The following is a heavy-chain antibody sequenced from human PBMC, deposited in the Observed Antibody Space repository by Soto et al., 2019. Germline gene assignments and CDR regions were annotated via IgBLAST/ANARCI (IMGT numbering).Heavy chain of an antibody. CDR3: ARGRAVGAFDY. CDR1: GFTFSSYA. D-gene: IGHD1-26*01. CDR2: ISYDGSNK. J-gene: IGHJ4*02. V-gene: IGHV3-30-3*01. Sequence: GGSLRLSCAASGFTFSSYAMHWVRQAPGKGLEWVAVISYDGSNKYYADSVKGRFTISRDNSKNTLYLQMNSLRAEDTAVYYCARGRAVGAFDYWGQGTLVTVSS.